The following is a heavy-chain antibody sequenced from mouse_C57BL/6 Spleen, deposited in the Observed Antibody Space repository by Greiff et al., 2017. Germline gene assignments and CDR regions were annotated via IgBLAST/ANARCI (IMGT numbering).Heavy chain of an antibody. Sequence: QVQLQQSGPELVKPGASVKLSCKASGYAFSSSWMNWVKQRPGKGLEWIGRIYPGDGDTNYNGQFKGKATLTADKSSSTAYMQLSSLTSEDSAVYCCARIEDGSFDDWGQGTTLTVSS. J-gene: IGHJ2*01. D-gene: IGHD2-3*01. V-gene: IGHV1-82*01. CDR3: ARIEDGSFDD. CDR2: IYPGDGDT. CDR1: GYAFSSSW.